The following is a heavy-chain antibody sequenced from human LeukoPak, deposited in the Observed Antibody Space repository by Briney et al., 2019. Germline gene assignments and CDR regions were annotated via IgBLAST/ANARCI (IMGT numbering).Heavy chain of an antibody. Sequence: PGGSLRLSCAASGFTFSSYSMNWVRQAPGKGLEWVSSISSSSSYIYYADSVKGRFTISRDNAKNSLYLQMNSLRAEDTAVYYCARAYPSGRYYDFWSGYYPYYYYMDVWGKGTTVTVSS. CDR3: ARAYPSGRYYDFWSGYYPYYYYMDV. CDR1: GFTFSSYS. CDR2: ISSSSSYI. J-gene: IGHJ6*03. D-gene: IGHD3-3*01. V-gene: IGHV3-21*01.